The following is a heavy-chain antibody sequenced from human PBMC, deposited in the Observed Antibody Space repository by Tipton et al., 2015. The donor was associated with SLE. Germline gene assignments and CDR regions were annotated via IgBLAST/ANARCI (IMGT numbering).Heavy chain of an antibody. CDR2: ISWNSGNI. CDR3: AKDGGYCSGGICYYFDY. CDR1: GFTFDDYA. J-gene: IGHJ4*02. V-gene: IGHV3-9*01. D-gene: IGHD2-15*01. Sequence: RSLRLSCAASGFTFDDYAMHWVRQAPGKGLEWVSGISWNSGNIDYADSVKGRFTISRDNAKNSLYLQMNSLRPEDTALYYCAKDGGYCSGGICYYFDYWGQGTLVTVSS.